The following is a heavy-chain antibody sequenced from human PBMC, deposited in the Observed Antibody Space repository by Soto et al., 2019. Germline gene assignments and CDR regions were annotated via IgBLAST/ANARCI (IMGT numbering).Heavy chain of an antibody. J-gene: IGHJ4*02. D-gene: IGHD3-10*01. CDR3: ARDDRGSGSYLTGD. CDR1: GFTFSSYG. CDR2: IWYDGSNK. V-gene: IGHV3-33*01. Sequence: RLSCAASGFTFSSYGMHWVRQAPGKGLEWVAVIWYDGSNKYYADSVKGRFTISRDNSKNTLYLQMNSLRAEDTAVYYCARDDRGSGSYLTGDWGQGTLVTVSS.